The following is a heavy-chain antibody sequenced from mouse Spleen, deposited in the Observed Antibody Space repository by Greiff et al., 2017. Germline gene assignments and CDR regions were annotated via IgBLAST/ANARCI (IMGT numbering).Heavy chain of an antibody. Sequence: VKLQESGAELVKPGASVKISCKASGYAFSSYWMNWVKQRPGKGLEWIGQIYPGDGDTNYNGKFKGKATLTADKSSSTAYMQLSSLTSEDSAVYFCARPGTYYAMDYWGQGTSVTVSS. CDR1: GYAFSSYW. CDR3: ARPGTYYAMDY. J-gene: IGHJ4*01. V-gene: IGHV1-80*01. D-gene: IGHD4-1*01. CDR2: IYPGDGDT.